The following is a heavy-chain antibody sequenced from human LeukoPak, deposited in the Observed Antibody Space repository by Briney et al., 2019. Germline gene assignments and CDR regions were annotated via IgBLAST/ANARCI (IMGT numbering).Heavy chain of an antibody. D-gene: IGHD3-10*01. CDR2: INHSGST. CDR3: ARIRVPWFGELLASFDY. CDR1: GGSFSGYY. V-gene: IGHV4-34*01. Sequence: SETLSLTCAVYGGSFSGYYWSWIRQPPGKGLEWIGEINHSGSTNYNPSLKSRVTISVDTSKNQFSLKLSSVTAADTAVYYCARIRVPWFGELLASFDYWGQGTLVTVSS. J-gene: IGHJ4*02.